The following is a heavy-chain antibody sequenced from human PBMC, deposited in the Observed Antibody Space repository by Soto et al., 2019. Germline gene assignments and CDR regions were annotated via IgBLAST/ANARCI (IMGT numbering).Heavy chain of an antibody. Sequence: LRLSCAASGFTFSSDAMSWVRQAPGKGLEWVSAISGSGGSTYYADSVKGRFTISGDNSKNTLYLQMNSRRAEDTAVYYCAKSYWTGRGYYFDYWGRGALVTVSS. V-gene: IGHV3-23*01. CDR1: GFTFSSDA. J-gene: IGHJ4*02. CDR2: ISGSGGST. CDR3: AKSYWTGRGYYFDY. D-gene: IGHD2-8*02.